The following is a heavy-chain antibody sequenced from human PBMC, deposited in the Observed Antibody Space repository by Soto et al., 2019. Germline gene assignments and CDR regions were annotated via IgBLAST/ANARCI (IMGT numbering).Heavy chain of an antibody. V-gene: IGHV3-23*01. J-gene: IGHJ4*02. D-gene: IGHD1-7*01. CDR1: GFTFNNYA. Sequence: PGGSLRLSCAASGFTFNNYAMSWVRQAPGKGLEWVSAISGSGGSTYYADSVKGRFTISSDNSKNTLYLQMNSLRAEDTAVYYCAKCSVTGTVLSSDFDSWRQGTLVTV. CDR3: AKCSVTGTVLSSDFDS. CDR2: ISGSGGST.